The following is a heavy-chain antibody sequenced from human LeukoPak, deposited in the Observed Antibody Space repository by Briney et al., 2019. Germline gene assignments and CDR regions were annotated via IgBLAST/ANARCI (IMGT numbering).Heavy chain of an antibody. D-gene: IGHD3-10*01. CDR1: GFTFSDHY. Sequence: GGSLRLSCAASGFTFSDHYMDWVRQAPGKGLEWVGRIRKKADSYTTDYAASAKGRFTISRDDSKNSLYLQMNSLETEDTAVYYCTRAEVRGIYYYFDYWGQGTLVTVSS. CDR2: IRKKADSYTT. CDR3: TRAEVRGIYYYFDY. V-gene: IGHV3-72*01. J-gene: IGHJ4*02.